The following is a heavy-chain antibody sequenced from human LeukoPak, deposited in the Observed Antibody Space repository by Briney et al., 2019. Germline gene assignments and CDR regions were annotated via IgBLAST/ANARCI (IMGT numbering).Heavy chain of an antibody. Sequence: PSETLSLTCTVSTGSINGYFWNWIRQPPGKGLEWIGYISDIGSINYNPSLKSRVTISLDTSKNQFSLKLSSVTAADTAVYYCARGRSSGWYKPLRYFDLWGRGTLVTVSS. V-gene: IGHV4-59*01. CDR3: ARGRSSGWYKPLRYFDL. CDR2: ISDIGSI. D-gene: IGHD6-19*01. CDR1: TGSINGYF. J-gene: IGHJ2*01.